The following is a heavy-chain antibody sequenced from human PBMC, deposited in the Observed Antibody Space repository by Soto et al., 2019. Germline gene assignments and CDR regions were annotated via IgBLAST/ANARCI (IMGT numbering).Heavy chain of an antibody. D-gene: IGHD6-19*01. CDR3: AAVTRLVLGVVGAFDI. J-gene: IGHJ3*02. V-gene: IGHV1-58*02. CDR1: GFTFTSSD. CDR2: IVVGSGNT. Sequence: QMQLVQSGPEVKKPGTSVKVSCKASGFTFTSSDMQWVRQARGQRLEWIGWIVVGSGNTNYAQKFQERVTITRDMSTSTAYMELSSLRSEDTAVYYCAAVTRLVLGVVGAFDIWGQGTMVTVSS.